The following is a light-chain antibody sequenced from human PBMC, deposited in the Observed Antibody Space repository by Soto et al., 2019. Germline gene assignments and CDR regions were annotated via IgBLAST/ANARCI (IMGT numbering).Light chain of an antibody. CDR1: QSVSSN. J-gene: IGKJ1*01. CDR3: QQYNTWPKT. Sequence: EIVMTQSPATLSVSPGERATLSCRASQSVSSNLAWYQQKPGQAPRLLISGVSPRATGIPARFSGSGSETEFTLTISSLQSEDFAVYYCQQYNTWPKTFGQGTKVEIK. CDR2: GVS. V-gene: IGKV3-15*01.